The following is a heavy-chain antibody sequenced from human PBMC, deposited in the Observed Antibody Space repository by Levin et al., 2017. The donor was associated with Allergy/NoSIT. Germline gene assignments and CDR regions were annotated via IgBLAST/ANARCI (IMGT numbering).Heavy chain of an antibody. V-gene: IGHV3-66*01. CDR1: GFTVSTNY. Sequence: SCEASGFTVSTNYMAWVRQAPGKGLEWVSVIFSGGSTYYADSVKGRFTISRDNSKNTLYLQMNRLRVEDTAIYYCSSAPGFSDYWGQGTQVTVSS. J-gene: IGHJ4*02. CDR3: SSAPGFSDY. CDR2: IFSGGST.